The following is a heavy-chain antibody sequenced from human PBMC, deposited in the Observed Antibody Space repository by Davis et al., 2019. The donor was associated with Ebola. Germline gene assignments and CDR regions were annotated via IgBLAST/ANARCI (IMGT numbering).Heavy chain of an antibody. V-gene: IGHV3-30-3*01. Sequence: GESLKISCAASGFSLSNSIMHWVRQAPGKGLERVAVTSHDENTKMYDDSVKGRFTISRDNSKNTVVLEMSSLRPEDTAVYFCAREGHSSGIAPDFDYWGQGTLVTVSS. CDR3: AREGHSSGIAPDFDY. D-gene: IGHD3-22*01. CDR2: TSHDENTK. CDR1: GFSLSNSI. J-gene: IGHJ4*02.